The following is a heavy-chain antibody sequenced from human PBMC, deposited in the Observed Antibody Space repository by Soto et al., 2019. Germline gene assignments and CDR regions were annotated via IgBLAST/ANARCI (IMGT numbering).Heavy chain of an antibody. J-gene: IGHJ4*02. V-gene: IGHV1-46*01. Sequence: GASVKVSCKASGHTFTSYYMHWVRQAPGQGLEWMGIINPSGGSTSYAQKFQGRVTMTRDTSTSTVYMELSSLRSEDTAVYYCARIRLTNDTDYWGQGTLVTSPQ. D-gene: IGHD3-3*01. CDR1: GHTFTSYY. CDR3: ARIRLTNDTDY. CDR2: INPSGGST.